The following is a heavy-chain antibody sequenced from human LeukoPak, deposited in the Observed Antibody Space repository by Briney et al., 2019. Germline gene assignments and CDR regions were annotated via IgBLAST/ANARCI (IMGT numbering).Heavy chain of an antibody. CDR3: ARGQSREQQLVLGYFDY. J-gene: IGHJ4*02. CDR1: VGSLNSGSHQ. D-gene: IGHD6-13*01. V-gene: IGHV4-39*01. Sequence: SETLSLTCTVSVGSLNSGSHQWGWFRQPPGKGLEWIGSLYYSRTTYYNPSLNSRVTISVVTSKNQFSLKLSSVTAADTAVYYCARGQSREQQLVLGYFDYWGREPWSPSPQ. CDR2: LYYSRTT.